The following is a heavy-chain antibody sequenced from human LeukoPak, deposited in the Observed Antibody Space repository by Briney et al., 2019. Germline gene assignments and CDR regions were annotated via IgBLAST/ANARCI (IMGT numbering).Heavy chain of an antibody. CDR3: VGDGHSNTGMNY. CDR1: GFTFSSYS. J-gene: IGHJ4*02. Sequence: GGSLRLSCAASGFTFSSYSMNWVRQAPGKGLECVSSISSSSSIYYADSVKGRFTISRDDAKNSLYLQMNSLKTEDTAVYYCVGDGHSNTGMNYWGQGTLVTVSS. CDR2: ISSSSSI. V-gene: IGHV3-21*04. D-gene: IGHD2/OR15-2a*01.